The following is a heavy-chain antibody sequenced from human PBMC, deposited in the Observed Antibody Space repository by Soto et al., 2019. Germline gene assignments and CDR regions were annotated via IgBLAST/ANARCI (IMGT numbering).Heavy chain of an antibody. CDR2: IYYSGST. D-gene: IGHD3-3*01. J-gene: IGHJ6*02. Sequence: SETLSLTCTVSGGSVSSGSYYWSWIRQPPGKGLEWIGYIYYSGSTNYNPSLKSRVTISVDTSKNQFSLKLSSVTAADTAVYYCATSDFTGTNYGMDVWGQGTTVTSP. V-gene: IGHV4-61*01. CDR3: ATSDFTGTNYGMDV. CDR1: GGSVSSGSYY.